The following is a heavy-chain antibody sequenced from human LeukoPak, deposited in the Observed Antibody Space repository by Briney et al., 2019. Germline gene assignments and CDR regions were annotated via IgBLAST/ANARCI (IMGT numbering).Heavy chain of an antibody. D-gene: IGHD3-22*01. CDR2: INTNTGNP. CDR1: GYTFTSYA. Sequence: ASLKVSCKASGYTFTSYAMNWVRQAPGQGLEWRGWINTNTGNPTYAQGFTGRIVFSLDTSVSTAYLQISSLKAEDSAVYYCAKNGLGAVVKTDWGQGTLVTVSS. J-gene: IGHJ4*02. CDR3: AKNGLGAVVKTD. V-gene: IGHV7-4-1*02.